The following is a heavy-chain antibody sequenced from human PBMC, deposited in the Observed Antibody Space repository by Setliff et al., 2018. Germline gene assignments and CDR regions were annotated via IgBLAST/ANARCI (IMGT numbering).Heavy chain of an antibody. CDR2: ISNDGNII. Sequence: PGGSLRLSCEASGFTFSSYTMTWVRQAPGKGLEWVSYISNDGNIIHYADSVKGRFTMSRDISKNTVYLHMTSLRAEDTAMYYCAKRGDTRTFDYWGQGTLVTVSS. CDR1: GFTFSSYT. D-gene: IGHD5-18*01. J-gene: IGHJ4*02. V-gene: IGHV3-48*04. CDR3: AKRGDTRTFDY.